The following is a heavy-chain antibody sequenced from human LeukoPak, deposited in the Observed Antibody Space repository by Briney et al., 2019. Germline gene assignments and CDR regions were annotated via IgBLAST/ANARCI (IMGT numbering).Heavy chain of an antibody. V-gene: IGHV3-74*01. CDR3: ARGPRNYYAMDV. Sequence: GGSLRLSCAASGFTFSDYYMHWVRRAPGKGLFWVSRIKTDGSSTTYADSAKGQFTISRDNAKNTLYLQMNSLRAEDTAVYYCARGPRNYYAMDVWGKGTTVTVSS. CDR2: IKTDGSST. D-gene: IGHD1-14*01. J-gene: IGHJ6*04. CDR1: GFTFSDYY.